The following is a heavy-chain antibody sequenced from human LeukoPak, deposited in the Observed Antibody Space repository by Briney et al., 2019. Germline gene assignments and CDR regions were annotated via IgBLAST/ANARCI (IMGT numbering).Heavy chain of an antibody. CDR1: GGSFSGYY. CDR3: AGSGYQTYGMDV. D-gene: IGHD3-16*02. Sequence: SETLSLTCAVYGGSFSGYYWSWIRRPPGKGLEWIGEINHSGSTNYNPSLKSRVTISVDTSKNQFSLKLSSVTAADTAVYYCAGSGYQTYGMDVWGQGTTVTVSS. J-gene: IGHJ6*02. V-gene: IGHV4-34*01. CDR2: INHSGST.